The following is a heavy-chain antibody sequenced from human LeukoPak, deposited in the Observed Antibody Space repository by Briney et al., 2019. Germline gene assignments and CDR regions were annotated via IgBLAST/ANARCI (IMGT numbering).Heavy chain of an antibody. CDR1: GGTFSSYA. CDR2: IIPIFCTA. J-gene: IGHJ4*02. V-gene: IGHV1-69*13. Sequence: TSVKVSGNAAGGTFSSYAISWVRQAPGHGLEWRGGIIPIFCTANYAQKFQGRVTVTADESTSTAYMELSSLRSEDTAVYYCARARYCSSTSCYFFDYWGQGTLVTVSS. D-gene: IGHD2-2*01. CDR3: ARARYCSSTSCYFFDY.